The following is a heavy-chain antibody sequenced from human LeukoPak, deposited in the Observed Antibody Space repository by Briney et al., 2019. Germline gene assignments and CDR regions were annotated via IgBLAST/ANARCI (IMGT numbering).Heavy chain of an antibody. CDR3: ARDLVVVPAAILEVNWFDP. CDR1: GFTFTSYS. J-gene: IGHJ5*02. Sequence: GGSLRLSCAASGFTFTSYSMNWVRQAPGKGLEWVSSISSSSSYIYYADSVKGRFTISRDNAKNSLYLQMNSLRAEDTAVYYCARDLVVVPAAILEVNWFDPWGQGTLVTVSS. D-gene: IGHD2-2*02. V-gene: IGHV3-21*01. CDR2: ISSSSSYI.